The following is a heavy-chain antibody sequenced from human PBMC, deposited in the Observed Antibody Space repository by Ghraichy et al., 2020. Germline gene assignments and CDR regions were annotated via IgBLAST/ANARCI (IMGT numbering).Heavy chain of an antibody. CDR3: ARGRTRFDP. J-gene: IGHJ5*02. D-gene: IGHD1-14*01. CDR2: INHSGST. CDR1: GGSFSGYY. V-gene: IGHV4-34*01. Sequence: SETLSLTCAVYGGSFSGYYWSWIRQPPGKGLEWIGEINHSGSTNYNPSLKSRVTISVDTSKNQFSLKLSSVTAADTAVYYCARGRTRFDPWGQGTLVTVSS.